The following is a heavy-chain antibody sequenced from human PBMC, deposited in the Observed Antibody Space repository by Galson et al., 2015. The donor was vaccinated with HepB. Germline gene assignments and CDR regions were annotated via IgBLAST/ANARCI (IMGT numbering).Heavy chain of an antibody. CDR3: ARGFSGLYYYIDY. J-gene: IGHJ4*02. V-gene: IGHV3-9*02. CDR1: GFTSEDYV. Sequence: SLRLSCAVSGFTSEDYVMHWVRQAPGKGLEWVPSITWNSGKTAFADSVKGRLTISRDHAKNSLYLQMNSLRTEDTGFYYCARGFSGLYYYIDYWGQGTLVTVSS. D-gene: IGHD3-10*01. CDR2: ITWNSGKT.